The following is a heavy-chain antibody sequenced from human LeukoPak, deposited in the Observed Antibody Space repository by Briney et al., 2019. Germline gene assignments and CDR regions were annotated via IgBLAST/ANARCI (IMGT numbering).Heavy chain of an antibody. D-gene: IGHD4-17*01. CDR2: FDPEDGET. Sequence: ASVKVSCKVSGYTLTELSMHWVRQAPGKGLEWMGGFDPEDGETIYAQKFQGRVTMTEDTSTDTAYMELSSLRSEDTAVYYCARVSCSTVCDGMDVWGQGTTVTVSS. V-gene: IGHV1-24*01. CDR3: ARVSCSTVCDGMDV. CDR1: GYTLTELS. J-gene: IGHJ6*02.